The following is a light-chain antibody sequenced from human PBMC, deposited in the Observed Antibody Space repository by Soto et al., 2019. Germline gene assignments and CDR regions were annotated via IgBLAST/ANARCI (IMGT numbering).Light chain of an antibody. J-gene: IGKJ1*01. CDR3: QQYNSYST. V-gene: IGKV4-1*01. Sequence: DIVMTQSPDSLAVSLGERAAIYFSSSRIVVFRSNNKNYLAWYQQKAGQPPKLLIYWASTRESGVPDRFSGSGSGTEFTLTISSLQPDDFATYYCQQYNSYSTFGQGTKVDIK. CDR2: WAS. CDR1: RIVVFRSNNKNY.